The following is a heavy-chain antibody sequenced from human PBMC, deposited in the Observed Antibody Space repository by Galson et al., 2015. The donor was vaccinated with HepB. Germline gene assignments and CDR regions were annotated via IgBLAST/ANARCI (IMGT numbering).Heavy chain of an antibody. CDR1: GFTFSSYG. CDR2: IWYDGSNK. Sequence: SLRLSCAASGFTFSSYGMHWVRQAPGKGLEWVAVIWYDGSNKYYADSVKGRFTISRDNSKNTLYLQMNSLRAEDTAVYYCARDCYGSGNDNWFDPWGQGTLVTVSS. V-gene: IGHV3-33*01. J-gene: IGHJ5*02. D-gene: IGHD3-10*01. CDR3: ARDCYGSGNDNWFDP.